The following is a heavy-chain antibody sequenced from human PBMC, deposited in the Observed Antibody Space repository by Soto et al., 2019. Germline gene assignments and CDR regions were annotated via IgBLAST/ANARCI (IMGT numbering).Heavy chain of an antibody. Sequence: GSLRLSCAASGFTFSSYAMSWVRQAPGKGLEWVSAISGSGGSTYYADSVKGRFTISRDNSKNTLYLQMNSLRAEDTAVYYCAKDPYYYDSSEPDYFDYWGQGTLVTVSS. J-gene: IGHJ4*02. D-gene: IGHD3-22*01. V-gene: IGHV3-23*01. CDR3: AKDPYYYDSSEPDYFDY. CDR1: GFTFSSYA. CDR2: ISGSGGST.